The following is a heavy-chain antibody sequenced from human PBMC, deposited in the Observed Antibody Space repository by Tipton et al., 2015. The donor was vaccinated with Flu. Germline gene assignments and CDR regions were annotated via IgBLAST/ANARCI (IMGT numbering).Heavy chain of an antibody. CDR3: AKVTGSGYSYVLDY. CDR2: ISGTDSST. V-gene: IGHV3-23*01. CDR1: GFTFSSYA. J-gene: IGHJ4*02. Sequence: SLRLSCAASGFTFSSYAMTWVRQAPGKGLEWVSTISGTDSSTYYADSVKGRFTISRDNSKNTLYLQMSSLRAEDTAVYYCAKVTGSGYSYVLDYWGQGTLVTVSS. D-gene: IGHD3-22*01.